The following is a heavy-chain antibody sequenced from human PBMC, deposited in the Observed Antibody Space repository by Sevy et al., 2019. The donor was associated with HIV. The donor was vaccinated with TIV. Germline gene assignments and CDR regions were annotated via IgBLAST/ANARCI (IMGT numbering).Heavy chain of an antibody. CDR1: GFAFDDSV. V-gene: IGHV3-9*01. CDR3: AKMNY. CDR2: ISWDSARI. Sequence: GGSLRLSCEASGFAFDDSVMHWVRQAPGKGLEWVAGISWDSARIAYADSIEGRFTISRDNAKNSLYLQMNSLRTGDTALYYCAKMNYWGQGTLVTVSS. J-gene: IGHJ4*02.